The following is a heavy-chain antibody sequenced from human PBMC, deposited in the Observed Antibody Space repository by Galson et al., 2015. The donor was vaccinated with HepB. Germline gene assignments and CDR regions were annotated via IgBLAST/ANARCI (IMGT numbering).Heavy chain of an antibody. V-gene: IGHV1-18*01. CDR3: ARVGVRYFDWQNGLDYYYGMDV. Sequence: SVKVSCKASGYNFPTFPITWVRQAPGQGLEWMGWISAYNQDTNYAQHLQGRVTMTTDTSTSTAYMELRSLRSDDTAVYYCARVGVRYFDWQNGLDYYYGMDVWGQGTTVTVSS. CDR2: ISAYNQDT. J-gene: IGHJ6*02. D-gene: IGHD3-9*01. CDR1: GYNFPTFP.